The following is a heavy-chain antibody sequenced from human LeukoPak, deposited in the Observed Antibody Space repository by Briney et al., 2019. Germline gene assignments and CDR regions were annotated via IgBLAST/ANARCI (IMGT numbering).Heavy chain of an antibody. CDR2: ISAYNGNT. CDR1: GYTFSSYG. D-gene: IGHD2-15*01. CDR3: ARAVPLGYCSGGSCYSYFDY. J-gene: IGHJ4*02. Sequence: RASVKVSCKASGYTFSSYGISWVRQAPGQGLEWLGCISAYNGNTNYAQKLQGRVTMTTDTSTSTAYMELRSLRSDDTAVYYCARAVPLGYCSGGSCYSYFDYWGQGTLVTVSS. V-gene: IGHV1-18*01.